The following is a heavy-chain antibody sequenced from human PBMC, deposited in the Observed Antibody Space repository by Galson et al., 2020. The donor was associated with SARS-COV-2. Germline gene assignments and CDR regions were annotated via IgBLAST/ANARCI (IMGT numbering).Heavy chain of an antibody. CDR1: GYTFTAFY. V-gene: IGHV1-2*02. J-gene: IGHJ6*02. CDR3: ARGAWDCNTIRCLLYV. D-gene: IGHD2-21*01. CDR2: INPNSGGT. Sequence: ASVKVSCKASGYTFTAFYIHWLRQAPGQGLEWMGWINPNSGGTNYAQKLQGRITITRDTSINTGYMELTRLTSYDTAVYYCARGAWDCNTIRCLLYVCGQGTTVAVSS.